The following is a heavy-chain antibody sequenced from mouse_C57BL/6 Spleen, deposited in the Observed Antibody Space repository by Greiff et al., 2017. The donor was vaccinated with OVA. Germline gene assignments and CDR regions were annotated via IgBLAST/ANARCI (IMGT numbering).Heavy chain of an antibody. D-gene: IGHD2-3*01. CDR2: ISYDGSN. V-gene: IGHV3-6*01. Sequence: EVKLQESGPGLVKPSQSLSLTCSVTGYSITSGYYWNWIRQFPGNKLEWMGYISYDGSNNYNPSLKNRISITRDTSKNQFFLKLNSVTTEDTATYYCAAGLLPFDYWGQGTTLTVSS. CDR3: AAGLLPFDY. J-gene: IGHJ2*01. CDR1: GYSITSGYY.